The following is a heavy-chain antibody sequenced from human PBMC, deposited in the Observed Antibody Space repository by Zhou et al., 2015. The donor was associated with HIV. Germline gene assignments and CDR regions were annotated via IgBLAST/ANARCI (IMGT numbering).Heavy chain of an antibody. CDR3: AKLPGRRDGNTQGDY. CDR2: IIPIFGTA. Sequence: QVQLVQSGAEVKKPGSSVKVSCKASGGTFSSYAISWVRQAPGQGLEWMGGIIPIFGTANYAQKFQGRVTMTGDTSTSTVYMELSDLRSEDTAVYYCAKLPGRRDGNTQGDYWGQGTLVTVSS. CDR1: GGTFSSYA. D-gene: IGHD5-24*01. V-gene: IGHV1-69*06. J-gene: IGHJ4*02.